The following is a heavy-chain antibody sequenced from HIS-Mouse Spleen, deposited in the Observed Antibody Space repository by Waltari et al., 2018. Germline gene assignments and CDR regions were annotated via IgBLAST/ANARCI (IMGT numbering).Heavy chain of an antibody. CDR2: ISYDGSNK. CDR3: ARDHRNNWAIRD. Sequence: QVQLVESGGGVVQPGRSLRLSCAASGFTFSSYAMHWVRQAPGKGREWVACISYDGSNKYYADSVKGRFTISRDNSKNTLYLQMNSLRAEDTAVYYCARDHRNNWAIRDWGQGTLVTVSS. CDR1: GFTFSSYA. D-gene: IGHD1-20*01. V-gene: IGHV3-30-3*01. J-gene: IGHJ4*02.